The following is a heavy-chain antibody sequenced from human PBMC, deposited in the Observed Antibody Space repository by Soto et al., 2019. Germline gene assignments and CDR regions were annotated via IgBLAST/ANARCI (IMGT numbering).Heavy chain of an antibody. Sequence: QVQLVQSGAEVKKPGASVKVSCKASGYTLTNFYIHWVRQAPGQGLEWMGIINPNGGSTKYAHNFQGRVTITRDTSTSTVYMDLSSLRSEDTAVYYCARGLGSGEYWGRGTLVTVSS. CDR1: GYTLTNFY. J-gene: IGHJ4*02. V-gene: IGHV1-46*03. D-gene: IGHD6-25*01. CDR2: INPNGGST. CDR3: ARGLGSGEY.